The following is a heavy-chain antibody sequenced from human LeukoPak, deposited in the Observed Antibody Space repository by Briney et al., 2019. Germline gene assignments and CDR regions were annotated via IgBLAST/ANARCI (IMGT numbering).Heavy chain of an antibody. CDR1: GYTFTSYG. Sequence: GASVKLSCKASGYTFTSYGISWVRQAPGQGPEWMGWISAYNGNTNYAQKLQGRVTMTTDTSTSTAYMEMRSLRSDDTAVYYCAKERPRGYSSERYCYFGMDVWGQGTTVTVSS. CDR3: AKERPRGYSSERYCYFGMDV. D-gene: IGHD5-18*01. CDR2: ISAYNGNT. J-gene: IGHJ6*02. V-gene: IGHV1-18*01.